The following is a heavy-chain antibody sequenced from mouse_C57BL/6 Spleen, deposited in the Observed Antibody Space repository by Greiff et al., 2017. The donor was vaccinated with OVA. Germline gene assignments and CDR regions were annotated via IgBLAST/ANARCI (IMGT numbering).Heavy chain of an antibody. CDR2: IYPGSGST. CDR1: GYTFTSYW. V-gene: IGHV1-55*01. D-gene: IGHD2-4*01. CDR3: ARMEAYDYPFAY. Sequence: QVQLQQPGAELVKPGASVKMSCKASGYTFTSYWITWVKQRPGQGLEWIGDIYPGSGSTNYNEKFKSKATLTVDTSSSTAYMQLSSLTSEDSAVYYRARMEAYDYPFAYWGQGTLVTVSA. J-gene: IGHJ3*01.